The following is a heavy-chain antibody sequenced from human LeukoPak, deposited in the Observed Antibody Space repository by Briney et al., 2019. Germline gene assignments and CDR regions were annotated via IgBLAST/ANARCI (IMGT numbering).Heavy chain of an antibody. D-gene: IGHD3-10*01. CDR1: GFTFGSYG. V-gene: IGHV3-33*01. Sequence: GRSLRLSCAASGFTFGSYGMHWVRQAPGKGLEWVAVIWYDGSNKYYADSVKGRFTTSRDNSKNTLYLQMNSLRAEDTAVYYCARDRGRTFDYWGQGTLVTVSS. CDR2: IWYDGSNK. CDR3: ARDRGRTFDY. J-gene: IGHJ4*02.